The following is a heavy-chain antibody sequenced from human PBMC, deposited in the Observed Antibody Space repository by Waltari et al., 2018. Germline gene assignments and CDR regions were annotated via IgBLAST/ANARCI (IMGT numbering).Heavy chain of an antibody. CDR1: GFTFNNYA. Sequence: EVQLLESGGGLVQPGGSLRLSCAASGFTFNNYALNWVRQAPGKGLEWVAGFSGSGPSTYYADSVKGRFTISRDNSRNTLYLQMNSLGAGDTAIYYCAKSSNWNYLRPIDYWGQGTLVTVSS. CDR3: AKSSNWNYLRPIDY. J-gene: IGHJ4*02. D-gene: IGHD1-7*01. V-gene: IGHV3-23*01. CDR2: FSGSGPST.